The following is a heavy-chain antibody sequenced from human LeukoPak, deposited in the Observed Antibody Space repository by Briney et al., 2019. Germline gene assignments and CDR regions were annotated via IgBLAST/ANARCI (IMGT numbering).Heavy chain of an antibody. CDR1: GFTFSDYY. CDR3: AKDRHAPGRYCSSTSCFPFDS. V-gene: IGHV3-11*01. CDR2: ISSSGITI. Sequence: GGSLRLSCAASGFTFSDYYMSCIRQAPGEGLEWGSYISSSGITIYYADSVKGRFTISRDNAKTSLYLQMNSLRAEDTAVYYCAKDRHAPGRYCSSTSCFPFDSWGEGTLVTVSS. D-gene: IGHD2-2*01. J-gene: IGHJ5*01.